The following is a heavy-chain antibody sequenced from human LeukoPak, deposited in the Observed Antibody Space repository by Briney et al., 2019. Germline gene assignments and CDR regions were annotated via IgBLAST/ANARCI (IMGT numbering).Heavy chain of an antibody. CDR2: IIPIFGTA. CDR3: ASHPLLRLGELSLRAQHDAFDI. J-gene: IGHJ3*02. CDR1: GGTFSSYA. D-gene: IGHD3-16*02. V-gene: IGHV1-69*05. Sequence: SVKVSCKASGGTFSSYAVSWVRQAPGQGLEWIGRIIPIFGTANYAQKFQGRVTITTDESTSTAYMELSSLRSEDTAVYYCASHPLLRLGELSLRAQHDAFDIWGQGTMVTVSS.